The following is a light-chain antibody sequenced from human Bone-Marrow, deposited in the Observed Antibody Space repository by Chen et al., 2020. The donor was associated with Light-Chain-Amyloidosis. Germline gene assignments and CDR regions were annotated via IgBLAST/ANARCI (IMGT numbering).Light chain of an antibody. J-gene: IGKJ1*01. CDR1: QSIGTW. CDR3: QQYSTYPWT. Sequence: DIQMTQSPSTLSASVRDRVTLTCRASQSIGTWLAWYQQIPGKAPKLLIYKASSLESGVPSRFSGSGSGTEFTLTISSLQPDDFATYYCQQYSTYPWTFGQGTKVEIK. V-gene: IGKV1-5*03. CDR2: KAS.